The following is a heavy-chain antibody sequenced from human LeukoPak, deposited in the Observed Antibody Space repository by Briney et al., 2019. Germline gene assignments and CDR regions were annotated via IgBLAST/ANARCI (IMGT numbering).Heavy chain of an antibody. D-gene: IGHD5-24*01. J-gene: IGHJ4*02. V-gene: IGHV3-7*01. Sequence: GGSVKVSCTASGYSFRIYCMRCVRPDSPRGQARVGNIKQDGSAKCYVDSEKGRITISRDNAENSVYLQMNRLRVEDTAVYYGARVRREDYTTYYFDTLGQGTLVTVSS. CDR3: ARVRREDYTTYYFDT. CDR1: GYSFRIYC. CDR2: IKQDGSAK.